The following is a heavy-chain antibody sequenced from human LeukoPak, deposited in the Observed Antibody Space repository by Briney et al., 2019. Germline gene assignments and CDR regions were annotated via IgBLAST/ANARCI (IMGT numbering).Heavy chain of an antibody. CDR2: ISYDASNT. J-gene: IGHJ4*02. V-gene: IGHV3-30-3*01. CDR3: AKGLFGSGSYSLDY. Sequence: SGGSLRLSCAASGFTFSTYTMHWVRQAPGKGLEWVAVISYDASNTYYADSVKGRFTISRDNSKNTLYLQMSSLRAEDTAVYYCAKGLFGSGSYSLDYWGQGTPVTVSA. CDR1: GFTFSTYT. D-gene: IGHD3-10*01.